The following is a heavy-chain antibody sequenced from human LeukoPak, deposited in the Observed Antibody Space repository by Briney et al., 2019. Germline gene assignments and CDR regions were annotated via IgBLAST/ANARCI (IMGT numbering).Heavy chain of an antibody. CDR1: GFTFSSYS. J-gene: IGHJ4*02. CDR2: ISSSSSYI. CDR3: ARDPYYYDSSGYYPPASPPDY. V-gene: IGHV3-21*01. D-gene: IGHD3-22*01. Sequence: GGSLRLSCAASGFTFSSYSMNWVRQAPGKGLEWVSSISSSSSYIYYADSVKGRFTISRDSAKNSLYLQMNSLRAEDTAVYYCARDPYYYDSSGYYPPASPPDYWGQGTLVTVSS.